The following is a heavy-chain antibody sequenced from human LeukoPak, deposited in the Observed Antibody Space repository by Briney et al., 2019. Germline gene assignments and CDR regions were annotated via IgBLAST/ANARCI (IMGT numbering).Heavy chain of an antibody. V-gene: IGHV5-51*01. CDR1: GYTFSSYW. Sequence: GGPLKISCKGSGYTFSSYWIGWVRQMPGRGLEWMGIIYPGDSDTRYSPSFQGQVTISADKSIGTAYLQWSSLKASDTAMYYCARRRLAASLYYLDYWGQGSLVTVSS. D-gene: IGHD6-13*01. J-gene: IGHJ4*02. CDR3: ARRRLAASLYYLDY. CDR2: IYPGDSDT.